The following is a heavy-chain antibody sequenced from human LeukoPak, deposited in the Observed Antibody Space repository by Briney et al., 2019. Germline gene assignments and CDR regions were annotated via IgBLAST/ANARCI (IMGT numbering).Heavy chain of an antibody. CDR3: ARGQTWFGELSPFDY. Sequence: GGSLRLSCAASGFTFSSYWMSWVRHAPGKGLELVANIKQDGSEKYYVDSVKGRFTISRDNAKNSLYLQMNSLRAEDTAVYYCARGQTWFGELSPFDYWGQGTLVTVSS. J-gene: IGHJ4*02. V-gene: IGHV3-7*01. CDR1: GFTFSSYW. D-gene: IGHD3-10*01. CDR2: IKQDGSEK.